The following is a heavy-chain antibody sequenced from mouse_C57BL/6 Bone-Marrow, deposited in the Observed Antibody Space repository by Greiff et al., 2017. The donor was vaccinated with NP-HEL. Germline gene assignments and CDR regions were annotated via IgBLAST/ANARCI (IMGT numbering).Heavy chain of an antibody. CDR3: TTDGYYFDY. CDR2: IDPENGYT. J-gene: IGHJ2*01. V-gene: IGHV14-4*01. CDR1: GFNIKDDY. D-gene: IGHD2-3*01. Sequence: VQLQQSGAELVRPGASVKLSCTASGFNIKDDYMHWVKQRPEQGLEWIGWIDPENGYTEYASKFQGKATITADTSSNTVYLQLSSLTSEDTAVYYCTTDGYYFDYWGQGTTLTVSS.